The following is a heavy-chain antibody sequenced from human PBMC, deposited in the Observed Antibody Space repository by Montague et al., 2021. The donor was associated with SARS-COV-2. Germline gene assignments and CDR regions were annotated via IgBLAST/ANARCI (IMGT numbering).Heavy chain of an antibody. J-gene: IGHJ4*01. CDR3: ARQGLGICNGGSCFSTLAF. CDR2: IFSAGDT. Sequence: SETLSLTCSVSGDSMSSDRYYWGWIRQPPGKGLEWITCIFSAGDTYYNPSLKSRVTISLDTSKNQFSLNLDSVTAADTAVYYCARQGLGICNGGSCFSTLAFWGPGTLVSASS. D-gene: IGHD2-15*01. CDR1: GDSMSSDRYY. V-gene: IGHV4-39*01.